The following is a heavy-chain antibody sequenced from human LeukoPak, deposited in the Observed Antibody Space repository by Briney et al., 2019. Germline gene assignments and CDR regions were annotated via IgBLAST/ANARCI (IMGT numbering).Heavy chain of an antibody. Sequence: SGPTLVNPTQTLTLTCTFSGFSLSTNGVGVGWIRQPPGKALEWLALIYWDDDKRYSPSLKSRLTITKDTSKSQVVLTMTNMDPVDTATYYCAHRLPAADPQDNWFDPWGQGTLVTVSS. CDR3: AHRLPAADPQDNWFDP. CDR1: GFSLSTNGVG. V-gene: IGHV2-5*02. CDR2: IYWDDDK. J-gene: IGHJ5*02. D-gene: IGHD6-13*01.